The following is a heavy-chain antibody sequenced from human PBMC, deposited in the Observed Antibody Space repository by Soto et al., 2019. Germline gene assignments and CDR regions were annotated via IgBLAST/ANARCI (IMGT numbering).Heavy chain of an antibody. CDR1: GFTFSSYG. J-gene: IGHJ6*02. V-gene: IGHV3-33*01. CDR2: IWYDGSNK. Sequence: GGSLRLSCAASGFTFSSYGMHWVRQAPGKGLEWVAVIWYDGSNKYYTDSVKGRFTISRDNSKSTLYLQMSSLRAEDTAVYYCARDHHTAMVQDVWGQGTTVTVSS. D-gene: IGHD5-18*01. CDR3: ARDHHTAMVQDV.